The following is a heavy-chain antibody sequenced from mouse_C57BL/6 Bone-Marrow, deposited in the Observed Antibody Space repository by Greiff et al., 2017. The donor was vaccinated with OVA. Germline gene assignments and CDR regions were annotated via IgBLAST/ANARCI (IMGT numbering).Heavy chain of an antibody. CDR1: GYAFSSSW. V-gene: IGHV1-64*01. CDR3: ARSGDYDGY. CDR2: IHPNSGST. Sequence: QVQLKQSGPELVKPGASVKISCKASGYAFSSSWMNWVKQRPGQGLEWIGMIHPNSGSTNYNEKFKSKATLTVDKSSSTAYMQLSSLTSEDSAVYYCARSGDYDGYWGQGTTLTVSS. D-gene: IGHD2-4*01. J-gene: IGHJ2*01.